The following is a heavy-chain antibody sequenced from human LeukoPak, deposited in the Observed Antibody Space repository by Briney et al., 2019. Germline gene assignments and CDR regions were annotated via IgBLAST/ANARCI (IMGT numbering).Heavy chain of an antibody. D-gene: IGHD2-2*01. CDR3: AKEGTTTHKIVVVPAAIY. CDR2: TSGSGGST. J-gene: IGHJ4*02. Sequence: PGGSLRLSCAASGFTFSSYAMSWVRQAPGKGLEWVSATSGSGGSTYYADSVKGRFTISRDNSKNTLYLQMNSLRAEDTAVYYCAKEGTTTHKIVVVPAAIYWGQGTLVTVSS. V-gene: IGHV3-23*01. CDR1: GFTFSSYA.